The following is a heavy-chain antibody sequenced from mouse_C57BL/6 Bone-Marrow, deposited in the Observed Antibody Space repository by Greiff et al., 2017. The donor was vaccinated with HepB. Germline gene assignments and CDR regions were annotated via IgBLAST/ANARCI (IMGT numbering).Heavy chain of an antibody. V-gene: IGHV1-39*01. CDR2: INPNYGTT. Sequence: VQLKESGPELVKPGASVKISCKASGYSFTDYNMNWVKQSNGKSLEWIGVINPNYGTTIYNQKFKGKATLTVDQSSSTAYMQLNSLTSEDSAVYYCARGIEGLRRGMDYWGQGTSVTVSS. CDR3: ARGIEGLRRGMDY. CDR1: GYSFTDYN. D-gene: IGHD2-2*01. J-gene: IGHJ4*01.